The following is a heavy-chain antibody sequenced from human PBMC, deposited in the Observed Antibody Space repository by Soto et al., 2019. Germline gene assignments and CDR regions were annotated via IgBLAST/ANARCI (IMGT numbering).Heavy chain of an antibody. J-gene: IGHJ4*02. CDR3: ARERIMYYYDSSGFDY. Sequence: SLTCTVSGGSISSYYWSWIRQPPGKGLEWIGYIYYSGSTNYNPSLKSRVTISVDTSKNQFSLKLSSVTAADTAVYYCARERIMYYYDSSGFDYWGQGTLVTVSS. CDR2: IYYSGST. V-gene: IGHV4-59*01. CDR1: GGSISSYY. D-gene: IGHD3-22*01.